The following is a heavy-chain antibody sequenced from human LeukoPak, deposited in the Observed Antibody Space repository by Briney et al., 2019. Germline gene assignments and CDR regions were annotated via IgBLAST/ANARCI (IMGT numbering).Heavy chain of an antibody. Sequence: GGSLRLSCEASGFTFSAYAMTWVRQAPGKGLEWVSSIGSDNKPHYSESVKGRFAISRDNSKNTLFLQLHNLRVEDTALYYCARDLHYYVVMVVWGQGTAVSVSS. CDR2: IGSDNKP. J-gene: IGHJ6*02. CDR1: GFTFSAYA. D-gene: IGHD3-10*02. CDR3: ARDLHYYVVMVV. V-gene: IGHV3-23*01.